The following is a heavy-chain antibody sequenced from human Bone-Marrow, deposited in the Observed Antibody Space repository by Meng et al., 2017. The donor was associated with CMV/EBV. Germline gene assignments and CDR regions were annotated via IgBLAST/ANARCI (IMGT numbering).Heavy chain of an antibody. Sequence: QGKLGLEGAGGKRPRASMTVSRKTSGQAVRTLGITCVRKSPGQGLGWMGWISVYNGNTENSQKLQCRVTMTTDTATSTVYMELMSLRSDDTAVYFCAGWTFGVTYGLGSWGHGTLVTVSS. CDR3: AGWTFGVTYGLGS. V-gene: IGHV1-18*01. CDR2: ISVYNGNT. D-gene: IGHD3-3*01. J-gene: IGHJ5*01. CDR1: GQAVRTLG.